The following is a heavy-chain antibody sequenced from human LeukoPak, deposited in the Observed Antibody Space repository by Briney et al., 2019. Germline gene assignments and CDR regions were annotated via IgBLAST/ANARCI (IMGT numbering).Heavy chain of an antibody. V-gene: IGHV1-18*01. CDR2: ISAYNGNT. CDR1: GYTFTSYG. J-gene: IGHJ6*02. Sequence: ASVKVSCKASGYTFTSYGISWVRQAPGQGLEWMGWISAYNGNTNYAQKLQGRVTMTTDTSTSTAYMELRSLRSDDTAVYYCARDQGSGWSAGIYYYYYGMDVWGQGTTVTVSS. CDR3: ARDQGSGWSAGIYYYYYGMDV. D-gene: IGHD6-19*01.